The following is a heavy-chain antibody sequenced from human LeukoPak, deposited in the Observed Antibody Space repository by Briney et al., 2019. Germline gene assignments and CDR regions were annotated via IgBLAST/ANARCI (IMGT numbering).Heavy chain of an antibody. D-gene: IGHD1-26*01. CDR1: GGSISSYH. V-gene: IGHV4-59*01. CDR2: IYYSGST. J-gene: IGHJ3*02. Sequence: SETLSLTCTVSGGSISSYHWSWIRQPPGKGLECIGYIYYSGSTNYNPSLKSRVTISVDTSKNQFSLKLSSVTAADTAVYYCARGSGSDAFDIWGQGTMVTVSS. CDR3: ARGSGSDAFDI.